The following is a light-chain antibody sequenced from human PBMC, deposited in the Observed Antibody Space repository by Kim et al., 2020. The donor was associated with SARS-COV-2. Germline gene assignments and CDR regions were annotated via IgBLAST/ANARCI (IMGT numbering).Light chain of an antibody. J-gene: IGLJ2*01. CDR3: QAWDSSTV. CDR1: KLGDKY. CDR2: QDT. V-gene: IGLV3-1*01. Sequence: VSVSPGQTAPITCSGDKLGDKYVCWYQQKPGQSPLLVIYQDTKRPSGIPERFSGSTSGNTATLTISGTQAMDEADYYCQAWDSSTVFGRGTQLTVL.